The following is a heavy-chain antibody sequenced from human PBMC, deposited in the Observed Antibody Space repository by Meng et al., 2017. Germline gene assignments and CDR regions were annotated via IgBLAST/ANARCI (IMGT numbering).Heavy chain of an antibody. CDR1: GYSISSGYY. CDR2: IYHSGST. CDR3: ARVSCSGGSCYSYYFDY. D-gene: IGHD2-15*01. Sequence: SETLSLTCAVSGYSISSGYYWGWIRQPPGKGLEWIGSIYHSGSTYYNPSLKSRVTISVDTSKNQFSLKLSSVTAADTAVYYCARVSCSGGSCYSYYFDYWGRGTLVTVSS. J-gene: IGHJ4*02. V-gene: IGHV4-38-2*01.